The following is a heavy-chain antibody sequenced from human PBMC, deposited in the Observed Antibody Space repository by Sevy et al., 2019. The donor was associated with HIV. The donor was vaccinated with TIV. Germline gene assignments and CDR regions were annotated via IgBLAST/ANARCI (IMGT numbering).Heavy chain of an antibody. D-gene: IGHD6-13*01. J-gene: IGHJ4*02. CDR1: GFTFDDYA. CDR2: ISWNSDNI. Sequence: GGSLRLSCAASGFTFDDYAMHWVRQGPGKGLEWASGISWNSDNIGYADSVKGRFTVSRDNAKNSLHLQMNSLRVEDTALYYCVKDIAASGARNYFDYWGQGTLVTVSS. V-gene: IGHV3-9*01. CDR3: VKDIAASGARNYFDY.